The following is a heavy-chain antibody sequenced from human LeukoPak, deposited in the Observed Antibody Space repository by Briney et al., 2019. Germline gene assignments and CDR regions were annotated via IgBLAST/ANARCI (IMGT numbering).Heavy chain of an antibody. Sequence: GGSLRLSCAASGFTSSTYAMNWVRQAPGKGLEWVSYISTSSSYIHYADSVNGRFTISRDNAKKSLFLQMSSLRAEDTAVYYCARAPLHLAMYHYFDYWGQGTLVTVSS. V-gene: IGHV3-21*01. J-gene: IGHJ4*02. CDR3: ARAPLHLAMYHYFDY. D-gene: IGHD2-2*01. CDR2: ISTSSSYI. CDR1: GFTSSTYA.